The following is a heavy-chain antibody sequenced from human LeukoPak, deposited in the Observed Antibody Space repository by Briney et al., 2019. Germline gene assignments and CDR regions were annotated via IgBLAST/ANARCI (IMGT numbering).Heavy chain of an antibody. Sequence: SETLSLTCTVSGGSISSYYWSWLRQPAGKGLEWIGRIYTSGSTNYNPSLKSRVTMSVDTSKNQFSLKLSSVTAADTAVYYCARDSGDYVWGSYRPRYFDYWGQGTLVTVSS. D-gene: IGHD3-16*02. CDR2: IYTSGST. V-gene: IGHV4-4*07. CDR3: ARDSGDYVWGSYRPRYFDY. CDR1: GGSISSYY. J-gene: IGHJ4*02.